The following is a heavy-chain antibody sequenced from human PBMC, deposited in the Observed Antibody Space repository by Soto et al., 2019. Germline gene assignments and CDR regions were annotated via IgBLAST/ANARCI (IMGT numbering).Heavy chain of an antibody. J-gene: IGHJ6*02. CDR2: IYNSGST. D-gene: IGHD2-2*01. CDR3: ARVSDTSYPRYHYYGMDV. CDR1: GGSISSGDYY. V-gene: IGHV4-31*03. Sequence: QVQLQESGPGLVKPSQTLSLTCTVPGGSISSGDYYWSWIRQHPGKGLEWIGHIYNSGSTYYNPSPMRRVTISVDTSKNQFTLNLNTVTAAGTAVYYCARVSDTSYPRYHYYGMDVWGQGTTVTVSS.